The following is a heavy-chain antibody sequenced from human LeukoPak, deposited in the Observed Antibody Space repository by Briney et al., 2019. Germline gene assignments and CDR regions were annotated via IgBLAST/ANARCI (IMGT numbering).Heavy chain of an antibody. CDR2: IWYDGSNK. J-gene: IGHJ4*02. CDR3: ARDYYYDSSGYWDYYFDY. D-gene: IGHD3-22*01. Sequence: PGRSLRLSCAASGFTFSRFGMHWVRQAPGKGLEWVVVIWYDGSNKYYADSVKGRFTISRDNSKNTLYLEMNSLRAEDTAVYYCARDYYYDSSGYWDYYFDYWGQGTLVSVSS. V-gene: IGHV3-33*01. CDR1: GFTFSRFG.